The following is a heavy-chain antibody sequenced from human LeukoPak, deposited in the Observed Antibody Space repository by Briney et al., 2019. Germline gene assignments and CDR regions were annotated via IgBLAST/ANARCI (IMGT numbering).Heavy chain of an antibody. V-gene: IGHV3-53*01. CDR2: IYSGGTT. CDR1: GFTVSRSY. CDR3: ARVRVSYDGMGAFDY. D-gene: IGHD3-16*01. Sequence: PAGSLRLTCTVSGFTVSRSYMTWVRQPPGKGLEWISVIYSGGTTTYTASLKGRFTISRDTSKNNLFLKMSNLRAADTAVYYCARVRVSYDGMGAFDYWGGGALVSVSS. J-gene: IGHJ4*02.